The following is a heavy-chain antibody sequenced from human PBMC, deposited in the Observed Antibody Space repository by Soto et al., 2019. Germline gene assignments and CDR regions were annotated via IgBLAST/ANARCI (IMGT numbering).Heavy chain of an antibody. D-gene: IGHD6-13*01. Sequence: GGSLRLSCAASGFTFDDYAMHWVRQVPGKGLEWVSGINWNSGSIGYGDSVKGRFAISRDNAKNSLHLQMDSLSAEDTAFYYCVKDESINWYSGHFRHWGQGTLVTVS. J-gene: IGHJ1*01. V-gene: IGHV3-9*01. CDR3: VKDESINWYSGHFRH. CDR1: GFTFDDYA. CDR2: INWNSGSI.